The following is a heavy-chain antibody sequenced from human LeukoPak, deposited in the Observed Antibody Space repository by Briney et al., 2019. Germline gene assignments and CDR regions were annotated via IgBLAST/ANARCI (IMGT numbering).Heavy chain of an antibody. CDR1: GFTFSSYA. D-gene: IGHD3-10*01. CDR2: ISGSGGST. J-gene: IGHJ4*02. Sequence: PGGSLRLSCAASGFTFSSYAMSWVRQAPGKGLEWVSAISGSGGSTYYADSVKGRFTISRDNSKNTLYLQMNSLRAEDTAVYYCARAPGYGSGSSNPFDYWGQGTLVTVSS. CDR3: ARAPGYGSGSSNPFDY. V-gene: IGHV3-23*01.